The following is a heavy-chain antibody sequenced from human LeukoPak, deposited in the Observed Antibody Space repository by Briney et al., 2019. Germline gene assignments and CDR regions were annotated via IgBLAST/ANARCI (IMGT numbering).Heavy chain of an antibody. V-gene: IGHV4-59*01. D-gene: IGHD6-19*01. CDR1: GGSISSYY. CDR2: IYYSGST. CDR3: ARRLNYYYYMDV. J-gene: IGHJ6*03. Sequence: SETLSLTCTVSGGSISSYYWSWIRRPPGKGLEWIGYIYYSGSTNYNPSLRSRVTISVDTSKNQFSLKLSSVTAADTAVYYCARRLNYYYYMDVWGKGTTVTVSS.